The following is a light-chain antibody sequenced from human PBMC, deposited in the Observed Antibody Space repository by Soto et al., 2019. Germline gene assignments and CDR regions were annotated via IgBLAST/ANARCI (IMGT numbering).Light chain of an antibody. CDR1: QGISNS. CDR2: AAS. Sequence: DIQMTQSPSSLSASVGDRVTITCRASQGISNSLAWYQQKPGKVPKLLIYAASTLQSGVPSRFSGSGSGTEFTLTISRRQPEDAATYYCQKYNRAPLTFGPGTKVDIK. J-gene: IGKJ3*01. V-gene: IGKV1-27*01. CDR3: QKYNRAPLT.